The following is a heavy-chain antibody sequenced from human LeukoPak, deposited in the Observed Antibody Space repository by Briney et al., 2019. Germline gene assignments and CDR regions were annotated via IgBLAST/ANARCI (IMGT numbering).Heavy chain of an antibody. Sequence: ASVKVSCKAPGYTFTGYYMHWVRQAPGQGLEWMGWINPNSGGTNYAQKFQGRVTMTRDTSISTAYMELSRLRSDDTAVYYCAREGIVVVPAATPRWFDPWGQGTLVTVSS. CDR2: INPNSGGT. V-gene: IGHV1-2*02. D-gene: IGHD2-2*01. CDR3: AREGIVVVPAATPRWFDP. CDR1: GYTFTGYY. J-gene: IGHJ5*02.